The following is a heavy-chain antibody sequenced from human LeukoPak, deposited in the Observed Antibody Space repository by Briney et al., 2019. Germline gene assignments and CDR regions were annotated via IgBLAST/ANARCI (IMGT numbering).Heavy chain of an antibody. CDR3: ARDSHGRGYFDY. CDR2: IIPIFGTA. Sequence: SVKVSCKASGGTFSSYAISWVRQAPGQGLEWMGGIIPIFGTANYAQKFQGRVTITADESTSTAYMELSSLRSEDTAVYYCARDSHGRGYFDYWGQGTLVTVSS. CDR1: GGTFSSYA. J-gene: IGHJ4*02. D-gene: IGHD1-26*01. V-gene: IGHV1-69*13.